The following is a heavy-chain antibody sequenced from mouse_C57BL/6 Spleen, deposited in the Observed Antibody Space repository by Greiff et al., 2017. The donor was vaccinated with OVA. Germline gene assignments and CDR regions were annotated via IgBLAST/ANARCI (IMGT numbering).Heavy chain of an antibody. D-gene: IGHD2-4*01. CDR3: ARYSPYDYDGAWFAY. V-gene: IGHV1-53*01. CDR1: GYTFTNYC. J-gene: IGHJ3*01. Sequence: QVQLQHSGTDLVKPGASVKISCKASGYTFTNYCMPWVKQSPGQRLEWIGNINPSNGGSNYHENFKSKATLAVAKASSTAYMQLSSLTSEDSAVYDCARYSPYDYDGAWFAYWGQGTLVTVSA. CDR2: INPSNGGS.